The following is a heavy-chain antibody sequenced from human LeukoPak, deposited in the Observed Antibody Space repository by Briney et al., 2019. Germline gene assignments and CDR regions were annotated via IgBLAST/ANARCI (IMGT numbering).Heavy chain of an antibody. J-gene: IGHJ4*02. Sequence: PGGSLRLSCAASGFTFSSYAMSWVRQAPGKGLEWVSAISGSGGSTYYADSVKGRFTISRDNAKNSLYLQMSSLRSEDTAVYYCARDLFRYYYDSSGYYYSYFDYWGQGTLVTVSS. D-gene: IGHD3-22*01. V-gene: IGHV3-23*01. CDR1: GFTFSSYA. CDR2: ISGSGGST. CDR3: ARDLFRYYYDSSGYYYSYFDY.